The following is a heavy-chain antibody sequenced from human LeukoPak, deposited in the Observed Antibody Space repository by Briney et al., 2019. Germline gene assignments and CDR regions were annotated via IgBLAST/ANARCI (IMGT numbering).Heavy chain of an antibody. D-gene: IGHD3-3*01. CDR1: GFTFSGYA. J-gene: IGHJ4*02. Sequence: GGSLRLSCAASGFTFSGYAMHWVRLAPGRGLEWVSGISANSGNTYFADSVKGRFSISRDNSQNMLFLQMNSLRAEDTAVYYCAKVRQAGNYDFWSGYFTNFFDRWGQGTLVTVSS. CDR3: AKVRQAGNYDFWSGYFTNFFDR. V-gene: IGHV3-23*01. CDR2: ISANSGNT.